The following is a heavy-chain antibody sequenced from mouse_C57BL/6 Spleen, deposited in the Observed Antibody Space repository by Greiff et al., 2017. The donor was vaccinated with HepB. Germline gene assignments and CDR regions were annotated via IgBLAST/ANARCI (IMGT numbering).Heavy chain of an antibody. Sequence: VQLLQSGPELVKPGASVKISCKASGYSFTGYYMNWVKQSPEKSLEWIGEINPSTGGTTYNQKFKAKATLTVDKSSSTAYMQLKSLTSEDSAVYYCASDLLLRSFAYWGQGTLVTVSA. J-gene: IGHJ3*01. D-gene: IGHD1-1*01. CDR1: GYSFTGYY. V-gene: IGHV1-42*01. CDR3: ASDLLLRSFAY. CDR2: INPSTGGT.